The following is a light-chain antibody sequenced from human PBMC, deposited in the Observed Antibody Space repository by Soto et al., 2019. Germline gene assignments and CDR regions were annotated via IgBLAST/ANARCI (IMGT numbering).Light chain of an antibody. CDR1: QSISSY. J-gene: IGKJ3*01. V-gene: IGKV1-39*01. CDR3: QQSYSTPLFT. CDR2: AAS. Sequence: DIPMTQSPSSLSASVGDRVTITCRASQSISSYLNWYQQKPGKAPKLLIYAASSLQSGVPSRFSGSGSGTDFTLIISSLQPEDFATYYCQQSYSTPLFTFGPGTKVDIK.